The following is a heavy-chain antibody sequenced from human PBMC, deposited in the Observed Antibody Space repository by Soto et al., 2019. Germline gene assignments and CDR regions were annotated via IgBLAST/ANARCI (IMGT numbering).Heavy chain of an antibody. CDR3: ARWGYSVVGATVY. D-gene: IGHD1-26*01. CDR2: MNPKSGDT. CDR1: GYTFTDYG. V-gene: IGHV1-8*01. J-gene: IGHJ4*02. Sequence: QVQLVQSGAEVKMPGASVKVSCKASGYTFTDYGINWVRQATGQGLEWMGWMNPKSGDTVYAQKFQGRVSMTRATSISTAYMEMNSLESEDTAVYYCARWGYSVVGATVYWGQGTLVTVSS.